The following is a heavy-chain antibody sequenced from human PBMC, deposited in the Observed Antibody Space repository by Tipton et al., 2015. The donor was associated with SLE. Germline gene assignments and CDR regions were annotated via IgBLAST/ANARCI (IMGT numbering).Heavy chain of an antibody. Sequence: SLRLSCAASGFTLRNYAMSWVRQAPGKGLEWVAVIWYDGSQSYYGDSVKGRFTISRDNAKSTLYLQMNSVRPDDTAVYYCARGTAMVSDYWGQGTLVPVSS. D-gene: IGHD5-18*01. CDR3: ARGTAMVSDY. V-gene: IGHV3-33*08. J-gene: IGHJ4*02. CDR2: IWYDGSQS. CDR1: GFTLRNYA.